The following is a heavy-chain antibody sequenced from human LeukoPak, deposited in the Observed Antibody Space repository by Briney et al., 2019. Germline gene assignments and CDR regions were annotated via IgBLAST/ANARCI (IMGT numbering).Heavy chain of an antibody. V-gene: IGHV3-74*01. D-gene: IGHD3-22*01. CDR3: ARAPSEIGGYYPEYFRP. CDR1: AFTFRSHW. Sequence: GRSLRLSRAASAFTFRSHWIHWVRQAPGKGLVWVSRIKSDRRTRYADSVKGRFTISRDNAKNTVSLQMTSLRAEDTGVYYCARAPSEIGGYYPEYFRPWGQGTLVIVSS. CDR2: IKSDRRT. J-gene: IGHJ1*01.